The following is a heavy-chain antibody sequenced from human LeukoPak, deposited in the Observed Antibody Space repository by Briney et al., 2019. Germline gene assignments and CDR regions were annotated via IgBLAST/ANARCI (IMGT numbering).Heavy chain of an antibody. CDR3: ARDIEYSSNFDY. D-gene: IGHD5-18*01. Sequence: PGGSLRLSCAASGFTFSSYAMSWVRQAPGKGLEWVSSISSSSSYIYYADSVKGRFTISRDNAKNSLYLQMNSLRAEDTAVYYCARDIEYSSNFDYWGQGTLVTVSS. CDR1: GFTFSSYA. J-gene: IGHJ4*02. CDR2: ISSSSSYI. V-gene: IGHV3-21*01.